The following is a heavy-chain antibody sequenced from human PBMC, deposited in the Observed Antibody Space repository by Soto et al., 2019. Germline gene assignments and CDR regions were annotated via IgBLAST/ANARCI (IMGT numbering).Heavy chain of an antibody. Sequence: GGSLRLSCAASGFTFSSYSMNWVRQAPGKGLEWVSSISSSSSYIYYADSVKGRFTISRDNAKNSLYLQMNSLRAEDTAVYYCARDGITIFGDVWGQGTTVTVSS. V-gene: IGHV3-21*01. CDR2: ISSSSSYI. J-gene: IGHJ6*02. CDR3: ARDGITIFGDV. CDR1: GFTFSSYS. D-gene: IGHD3-3*01.